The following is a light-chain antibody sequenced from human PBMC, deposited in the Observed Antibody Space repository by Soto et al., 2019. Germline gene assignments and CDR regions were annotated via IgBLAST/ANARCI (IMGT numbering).Light chain of an antibody. CDR2: GAS. V-gene: IGKV3-20*01. CDR1: QSVSSSY. CDR3: QQYGSLSWT. J-gene: IGKJ1*01. Sequence: EIVLTQSPGTLSLPPGERATLSCRASQSVSSSYLAWYQQKPGQAPRLLIYGASSRATGIPDRFSGSGSGTDFTLTISRLEPEDFAVYYCQQYGSLSWTVGQGTKVDIK.